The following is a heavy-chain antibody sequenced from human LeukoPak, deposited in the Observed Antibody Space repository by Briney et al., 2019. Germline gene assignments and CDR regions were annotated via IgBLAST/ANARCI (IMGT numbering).Heavy chain of an antibody. D-gene: IGHD6-13*01. Sequence: GGTLRLSCAASGFTFDKYWMSWIRQAPGKGLEWVANIEENGSEKQYVDSVKGRFTISRDNAKNSLYLQMNTLRAEDTAVYYCARDTPIRSAGSDYWGQGTLVTVSS. J-gene: IGHJ4*02. CDR2: IEENGSEK. CDR1: GFTFDKYW. CDR3: ARDTPIRSAGSDY. V-gene: IGHV3-7*01.